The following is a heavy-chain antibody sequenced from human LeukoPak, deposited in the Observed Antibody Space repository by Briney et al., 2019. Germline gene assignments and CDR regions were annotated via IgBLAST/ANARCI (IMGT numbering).Heavy chain of an antibody. V-gene: IGHV4-59*01. CDR1: GDSMTGYY. J-gene: IGHJ4*02. D-gene: IGHD4-17*01. Sequence: SETLSLTCSVSGDSMTGYYWSWIRQPPGKGLEWIGYIYYTGTTNYNPSLKSRVTISVDTSKNQFSLRLTSVTAADTAVYFCARDFEVDYGARWGQGILVSVSP. CDR3: ARDFEVDYGAR. CDR2: IYYTGTT.